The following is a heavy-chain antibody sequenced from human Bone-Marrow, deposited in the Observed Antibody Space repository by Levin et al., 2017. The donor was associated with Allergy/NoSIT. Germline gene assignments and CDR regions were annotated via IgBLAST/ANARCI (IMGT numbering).Heavy chain of an antibody. J-gene: IGHJ4*02. CDR3: MGRWS. CDR2: IYSGGTT. V-gene: IGHV3-53*01. D-gene: IGHD4-23*01. CDR1: GFTVSNNY. Sequence: GGSLRLSCAASGFTVSNNYMSWVRQAPGKGLEWVSLIYSGGTTKYADSVKGRFTISRDSSKNTLFLQRNSLRAEDTAVYYCMGRWSWGQGTLVTVSS.